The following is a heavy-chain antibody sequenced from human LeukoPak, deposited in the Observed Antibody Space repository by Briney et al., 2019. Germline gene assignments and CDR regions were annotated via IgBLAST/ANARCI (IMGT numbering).Heavy chain of an antibody. J-gene: IGHJ4*02. Sequence: GGSLRLSCAASGFTFDSYGMSWVRQAPGKGLEWVSAISGSGGSTYYADSVKGRFTISGDNSKNTLFLQMNSLRAEDTAVYYCAHGAMYQLDYWGQGTMVTVSS. CDR3: AHGAMYQLDY. D-gene: IGHD2-2*01. CDR1: GFTFDSYG. CDR2: ISGSGGST. V-gene: IGHV3-23*01.